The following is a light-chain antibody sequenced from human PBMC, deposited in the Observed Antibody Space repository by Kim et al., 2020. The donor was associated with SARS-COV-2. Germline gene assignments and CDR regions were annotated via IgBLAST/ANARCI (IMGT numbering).Light chain of an antibody. CDR3: HQYLRTPPT. Sequence: RATLNCRSSQTVLYSSHNKSYLAWYQQKSGQPPKLLIYWASVRDSGVPDRFTGSGSGTEFTLTIGTLQAEDAAVYYCHQYLRTPPTFGQGTKLEI. CDR1: QTVLYSSHNKSY. V-gene: IGKV4-1*01. J-gene: IGKJ2*01. CDR2: WAS.